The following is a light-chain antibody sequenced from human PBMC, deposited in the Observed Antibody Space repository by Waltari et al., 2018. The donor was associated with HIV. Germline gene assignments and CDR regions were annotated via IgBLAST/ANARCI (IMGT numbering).Light chain of an antibody. CDR2: EGN. CDR1: SSAVGTYSL. J-gene: IGLJ2*01. Sequence: QSALTQPASVSGSPGQSITISCTGSSSAVGTYSLVSWYQHHPGKAPNLMIYEGNKWPSGVSNRFSGSKSGNTASLTISGLQAEDEADYYCSSYTSFSTVLFGGGTKLTVL. V-gene: IGLV2-23*03. CDR3: SSYTSFSTVL.